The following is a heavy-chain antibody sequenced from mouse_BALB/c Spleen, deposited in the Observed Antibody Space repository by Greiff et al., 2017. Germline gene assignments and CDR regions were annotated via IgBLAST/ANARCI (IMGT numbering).Heavy chain of an antibody. CDR2: INPSNGRT. V-gene: IGHV1S81*02. Sequence: QVQLQQPGAELVKPGASVKLSCKASGYTFTSYWMHWVKQRPGQGLEWIGEINPSNGRTNYNEKFKSKATLTVDKSSSTAYMQLSSLTSEDSAVYYCARGHGSSYGFAYWGQGTLVTVSA. CDR3: ARGHGSSYGFAY. D-gene: IGHD1-1*01. J-gene: IGHJ3*01. CDR1: GYTFTSYW.